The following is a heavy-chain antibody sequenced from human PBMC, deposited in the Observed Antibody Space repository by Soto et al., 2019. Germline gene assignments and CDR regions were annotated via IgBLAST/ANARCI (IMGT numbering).Heavy chain of an antibody. J-gene: IGHJ6*02. V-gene: IGHV4-31*03. Sequence: ASETLSLTCTVSGGSISSGGYYWSWIRQHPGKGLEWIGYIYYSGSTYYNPSLKSRVTISVDTSKNQFSLKLSSVTAADTAVYYCARDSIFGVANPPPYGMDVWGQGTTVTVSS. CDR1: GGSISSGGYY. CDR2: IYYSGST. D-gene: IGHD3-3*01. CDR3: ARDSIFGVANPPPYGMDV.